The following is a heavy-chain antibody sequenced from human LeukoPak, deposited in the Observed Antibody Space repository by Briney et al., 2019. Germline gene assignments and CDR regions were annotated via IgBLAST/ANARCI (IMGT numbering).Heavy chain of an antibody. J-gene: IGHJ4*02. CDR1: GFSITDWP. CDR2: IGVRT. CDR3: AAGHQNSLEGY. V-gene: IGHV3-23*01. D-gene: IGHD1-1*01. Sequence: GGSLRLSCAASGFSITDWPLSWVRQAPGEGLEWVSAIGVRTHYADSVKGRFTISRDGSKNTLYLQMNSLTVEDTAIYSCAAGHQNSLEGYWGQGTLVSVAS.